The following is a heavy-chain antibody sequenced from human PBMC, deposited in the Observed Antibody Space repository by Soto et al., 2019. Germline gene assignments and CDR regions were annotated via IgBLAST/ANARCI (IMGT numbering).Heavy chain of an antibody. CDR2: INYSGST. Sequence: KTSETLSLTCTVSGCSINSYYWTWIRQPPGKGLEWIGYINYSGSTNYNPSPMRRVTISVDTSKNQFSLQLNSVTTADTAVYFCARYVHQQRGSYPTDLDYWGQGTLVTVSS. D-gene: IGHD3-16*02. CDR1: GCSINSYY. CDR3: ARYVHQQRGSYPTDLDY. V-gene: IGHV4-59*01. J-gene: IGHJ4*02.